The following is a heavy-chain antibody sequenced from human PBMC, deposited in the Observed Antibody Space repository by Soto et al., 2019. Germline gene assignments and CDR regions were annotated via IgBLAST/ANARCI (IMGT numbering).Heavy chain of an antibody. D-gene: IGHD1-26*01. CDR3: ARDLVGATY. CDR2: ISYDGSNK. Sequence: GALRVSCAAPGFTFSSYAMHWVRQAPGKGLEWVAVISYDGSNKYYADSVKGRFTISRDNSKNTLYLQMNSLRAEDTAVYYCARDLVGATYWGQGTLVTVSS. V-gene: IGHV3-30-3*01. J-gene: IGHJ4*02. CDR1: GFTFSSYA.